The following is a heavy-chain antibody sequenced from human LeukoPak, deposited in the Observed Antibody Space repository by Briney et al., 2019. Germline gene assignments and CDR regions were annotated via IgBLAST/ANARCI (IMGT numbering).Heavy chain of an antibody. V-gene: IGHV3-30*02. D-gene: IGHD5-12*01. CDR1: GFTFSSYG. CDR3: AKAHSRGRQSCDY. Sequence: GGSLRLSCAASGFTFSSYGMHWVRQAPGKGLEWVAFIRYDGSNKYYADSVKGRFTISRDNSKNTLYLQMNSLRAEDTAVYYCAKAHSRGRQSCDYWGQGTLVTVSS. J-gene: IGHJ4*02. CDR2: IRYDGSNK.